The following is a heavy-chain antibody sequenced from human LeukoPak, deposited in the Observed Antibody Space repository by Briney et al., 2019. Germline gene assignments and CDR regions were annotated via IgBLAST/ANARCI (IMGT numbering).Heavy chain of an antibody. CDR2: INPNSGAT. J-gene: IGHJ4*02. V-gene: IGHV1-2*02. Sequence: ASAKVSCKASGYTITDYYMHWGRHTPGQGLQWMGWINPNSGATNNAQTFQRRVTMTRDTSISTAYMELSRLRSDDTAVYYCARASYYYDSSGYPGYYFDYWGQGTLVTVSS. CDR3: ARASYYYDSSGYPGYYFDY. CDR1: GYTITDYY. D-gene: IGHD3-22*01.